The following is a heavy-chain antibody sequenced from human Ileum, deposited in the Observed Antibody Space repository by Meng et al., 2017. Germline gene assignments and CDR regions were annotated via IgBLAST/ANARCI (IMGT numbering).Heavy chain of an antibody. V-gene: IGHV3-23*01. Sequence: GESLKISCAGSGFTFSSYDMSWVRQAPGKGLEWVSNIARCGDRTYYADSVKGRFTISRDNSKNMLYLQMNSLRADDTAVYYCAKGEGASWYLYWGQGTLVTVSS. CDR1: GFTFSSYD. CDR3: AKGEGASWYLY. J-gene: IGHJ4*02. D-gene: IGHD6-13*01. CDR2: IARCGDRT.